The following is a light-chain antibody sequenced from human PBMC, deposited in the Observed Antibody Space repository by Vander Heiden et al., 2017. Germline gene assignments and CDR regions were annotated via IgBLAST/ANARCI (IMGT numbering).Light chain of an antibody. CDR1: QRINNY. CDR2: GAT. V-gene: IGKV1-39*01. Sequence: DIQTTQSPSSLSASVGDKVTITCRTSQRINNYLNWYQQKPGKAPNLLIHGATTLQTEVPSRFSGGGSGTQFTLTVTGLRPEDSATYYCQHNCTFGGGTKVEIK. J-gene: IGKJ4*01. CDR3: QHNCT.